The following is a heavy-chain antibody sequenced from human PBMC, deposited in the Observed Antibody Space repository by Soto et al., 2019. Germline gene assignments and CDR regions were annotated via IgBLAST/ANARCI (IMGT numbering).Heavy chain of an antibody. D-gene: IGHD2-2*01. CDR1: GGSISSYY. Sequence: QVQLQESGPGLVKPSETLSLTCTVSGGSISSYYWRWIRQPPGKGLEWIGYIYYSRSTNYNPSLTSRVTISVDTSKNQFSLKLSSVTAADTAVYYCARIVVVPAALLPSHYYYYYMDVWGKGTTVTVSS. V-gene: IGHV4-59*01. CDR3: ARIVVVPAALLPSHYYYYYMDV. CDR2: IYYSRST. J-gene: IGHJ6*03.